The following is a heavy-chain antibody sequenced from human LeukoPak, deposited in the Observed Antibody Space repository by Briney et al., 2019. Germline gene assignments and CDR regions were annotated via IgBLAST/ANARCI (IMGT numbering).Heavy chain of an antibody. J-gene: IGHJ3*01. Sequence: SVKVSCKASGGTFSSYAISWVRQAPGQGLEWMGGIIPIPGIANYAQKFQGRVTITADKSTSTAYMELSSLRSEDTAVYYCARDGSTIFSDWGQGTMVTVSS. CDR3: ARDGSTIFSD. CDR2: IIPIPGIA. CDR1: GGTFSSYA. V-gene: IGHV1-69*10. D-gene: IGHD3-9*01.